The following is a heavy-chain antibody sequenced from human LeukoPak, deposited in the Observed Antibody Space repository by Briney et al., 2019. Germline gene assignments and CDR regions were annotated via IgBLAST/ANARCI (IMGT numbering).Heavy chain of an antibody. CDR1: GFTFRSYG. J-gene: IGHJ4*02. Sequence: GRSLRLSCAASGFTFRSYGMHWVPQAPGKGLEWVAVIWYDGSNKYYADSVKGRFTISRDNSKNTLYLQMNSLRAEDTAVYYCAAQFNDILTGYYNRPFDYWGQGTLVTVSS. CDR2: IWYDGSNK. CDR3: AAQFNDILTGYYNRPFDY. V-gene: IGHV3-33*01. D-gene: IGHD3-9*01.